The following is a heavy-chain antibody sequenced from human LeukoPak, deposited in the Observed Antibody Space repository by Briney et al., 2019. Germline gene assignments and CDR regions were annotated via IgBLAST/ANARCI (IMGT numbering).Heavy chain of an antibody. V-gene: IGHV3-53*01. CDR1: GFSVSSNY. CDR3: ARDLYLSL. D-gene: IGHD2/OR15-2a*01. CDR2: IYSGDTT. Sequence: PGGSLRLSCAASGFSVSSNYMSWVRQAPGRGLEWVSVIYSGDTTYYADSVKGRFTISRDTSKNTLYLQMNSLTPEDTAVYYCARDLYLSLWGQGTLVTVSS. J-gene: IGHJ4*02.